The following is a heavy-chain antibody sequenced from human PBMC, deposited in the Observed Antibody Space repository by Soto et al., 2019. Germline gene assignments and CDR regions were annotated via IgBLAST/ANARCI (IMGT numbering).Heavy chain of an antibody. CDR3: ARQDDSSGYYRPPLDY. V-gene: IGHV1-69*13. Sequence: ASVKVSCKASGGTFSSYAISWVRQAPGQGLEWMGGIIPIFGTANYAQKFQGRVTITADESTSTAYMELSSLRSEDTAVYYCARQDDSSGYYRPPLDYWGQGTLVTVSS. J-gene: IGHJ4*02. CDR1: GGTFSSYA. CDR2: IIPIFGTA. D-gene: IGHD3-22*01.